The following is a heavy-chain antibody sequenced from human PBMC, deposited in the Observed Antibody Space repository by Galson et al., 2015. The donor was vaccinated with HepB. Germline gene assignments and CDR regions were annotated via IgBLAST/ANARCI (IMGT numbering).Heavy chain of an antibody. CDR2: INHSGST. D-gene: IGHD6-6*01. V-gene: IGHV4-34*01. CDR3: ASTSSSCWFDP. CDR1: GGSFSGYY. J-gene: IGHJ5*02. Sequence: SETLSLTCAVYGGSFSGYYWSWIRQPPGKGLEWIGEINHSGSTNYNPSLKSRVTISVDTSKNQFSLKLSSVTAADTAVYYCASTSSSCWFDPWGQGTLVTVSS.